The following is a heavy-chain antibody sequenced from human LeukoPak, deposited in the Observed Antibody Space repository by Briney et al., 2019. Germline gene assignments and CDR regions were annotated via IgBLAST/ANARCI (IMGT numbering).Heavy chain of an antibody. CDR3: ARCYSYGRVDY. J-gene: IGHJ4*02. D-gene: IGHD2-21*01. V-gene: IGHV3-66*01. CDR1: GFTVSSNY. Sequence: GGSLRLSCAASGFTVSSNYMSWVRQAPGKGLEWVSVIYGGGSTCYADSVKGRFTIPRDSSKNTLYLQMNSLRAEDTAVYYCARCYSYGRVDYWGQGTLVTVSS. CDR2: IYGGGST.